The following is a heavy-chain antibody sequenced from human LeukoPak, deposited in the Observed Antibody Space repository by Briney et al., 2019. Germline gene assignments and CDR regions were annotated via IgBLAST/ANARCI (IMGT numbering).Heavy chain of an antibody. CDR2: IYHSGST. CDR1: GGSISSSNW. J-gene: IGHJ4*02. CDR3: ARVYTGVSRRLDY. V-gene: IGHV4-4*02. Sequence: SGTLSLTCAVSGGSISSSNWWSWVRQPPGKGLEWIGEIYHSGSTNYSPSLESRVTISVDKSKNQFSLKLSSVTAADTAVYYCARVYTGVSRRLDYWGQGTLVTVSS. D-gene: IGHD7-27*01.